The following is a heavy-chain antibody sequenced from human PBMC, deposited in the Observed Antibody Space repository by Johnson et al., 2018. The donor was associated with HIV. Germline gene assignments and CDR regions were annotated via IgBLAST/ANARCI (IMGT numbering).Heavy chain of an antibody. CDR1: GFTFSSYG. D-gene: IGHD3-16*02. J-gene: IGHJ3*02. CDR2: ISYDGSNK. Sequence: QVQLVESGGGVVQPGGSLRLSCAVSGFTFSSYGMHWVRQAPGKGLEWVAVISYDGSNKYYADSVKGRFTISRDNSKNTLYLQMNSLRAEDTAVYYCARGAITCGGVIGGDDAFDIWGQGTMVTVSS. CDR3: ARGAITCGGVIGGDDAFDI. V-gene: IGHV3-30*19.